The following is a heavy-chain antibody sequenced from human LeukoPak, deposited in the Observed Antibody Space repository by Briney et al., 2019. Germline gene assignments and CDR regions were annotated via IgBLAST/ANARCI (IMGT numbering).Heavy chain of an antibody. CDR3: ARDGSNWSNDYYHGVDV. J-gene: IGHJ6*02. Sequence: SETLSLTCTVSGGSISNYYWSWIQQPPGEGLEWIGYIYNSGSTKYNPSLKSRVTISVDTSKNQFSLRLSSVTAADTAVYYCARDGSNWSNDYYHGVDVWGQGTTVTVSS. CDR1: GGSISNYY. D-gene: IGHD4-11*01. V-gene: IGHV4-59*01. CDR2: IYNSGST.